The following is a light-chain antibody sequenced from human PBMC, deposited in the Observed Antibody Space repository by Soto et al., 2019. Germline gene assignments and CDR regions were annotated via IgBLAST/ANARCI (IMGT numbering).Light chain of an antibody. CDR1: QSISST. CDR3: QQYNNWSRT. CDR2: GAS. Sequence: EIVLTQSPGTLSLSPAASATLSCRASQSISSTFVAWYQQKPGQAPRLLIYGASTRATGIPARFSGSGSGTEFTLTISSLQSEDFAVYYCQQYNNWSRTFGQGTKVDIK. V-gene: IGKV3-15*01. J-gene: IGKJ1*01.